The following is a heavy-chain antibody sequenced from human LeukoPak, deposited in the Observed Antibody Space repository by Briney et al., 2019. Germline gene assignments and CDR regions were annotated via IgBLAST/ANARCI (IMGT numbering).Heavy chain of an antibody. CDR1: GYSFTSYW. Sequence: PGESLKISCEGSGYSFTSYWIGWVRQMPGKGLEWMGIIYPGDSDTRYSPSFQGQVTISADKSISTAYLQWSSLKASDTAMYYCARHGPDSYGTLGWYFDLWGRGTLVTVSS. J-gene: IGHJ2*01. CDR2: IYPGDSDT. V-gene: IGHV5-51*01. D-gene: IGHD5-18*01. CDR3: ARHGPDSYGTLGWYFDL.